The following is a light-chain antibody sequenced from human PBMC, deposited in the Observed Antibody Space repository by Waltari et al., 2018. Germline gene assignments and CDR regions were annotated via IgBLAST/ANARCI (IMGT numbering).Light chain of an antibody. V-gene: IGKV1-5*03. CDR3: QQYKSYPWT. CDR1: QSINIG. J-gene: IGKJ1*01. Sequence: DIQMTQSPSTLSASVGDRVTITCRASQSINIGLTWYQQKPGKAPNLLSYKASTLQSGVPSRFSGSGSGTEFTLTIDSLQPDDFATYYCQQYKSYPWTFGQGTKVEIK. CDR2: KAS.